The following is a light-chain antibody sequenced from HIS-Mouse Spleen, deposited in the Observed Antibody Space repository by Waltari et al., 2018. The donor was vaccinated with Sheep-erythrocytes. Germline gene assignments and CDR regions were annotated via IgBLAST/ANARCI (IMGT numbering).Light chain of an antibody. Sequence: DIQMTQSPSSLSASVGDRVTITCRASQSISSYLNWYQQKPRKAPKLLIYAASSLQSGVPSRFSGSGSGTDFTLTIISLQPEDFATYYCQQSYSTPPLTFGGGTKVEIK. CDR1: QSISSY. CDR2: AAS. CDR3: QQSYSTPPLT. V-gene: IGKV1-39*01. J-gene: IGKJ4*01.